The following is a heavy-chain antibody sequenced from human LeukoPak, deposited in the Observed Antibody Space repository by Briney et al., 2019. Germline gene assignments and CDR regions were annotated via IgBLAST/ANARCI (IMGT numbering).Heavy chain of an antibody. CDR1: GFTFSSYA. CDR2: ISYDGSNK. D-gene: IGHD5-12*01. J-gene: IGHJ5*02. Sequence: PGGSLRLSCAASGFTFSSYAMHWVRQAPGKGLEWVAVISYDGSNKYYADSVKGRFTISRDNSKNTLYLQMSSLRAEDTAVYYCAREGRDIVDLGLNWFDPWGQGTLVTVSS. CDR3: AREGRDIVDLGLNWFDP. V-gene: IGHV3-30-3*01.